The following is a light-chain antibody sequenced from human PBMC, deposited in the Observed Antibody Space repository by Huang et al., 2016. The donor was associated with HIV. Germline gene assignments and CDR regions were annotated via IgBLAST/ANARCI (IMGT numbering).Light chain of an antibody. CDR1: QSVSSN. CDR2: GAS. V-gene: IGKV3-15*01. Sequence: EMVMTQSPATLSVSPGERATLSCRASQSVSSNLAWYQQKPGQAPRLLIYGASTRATGIPARVSGSGSGTEFALTISSLQSEDFAVYYCHQYNNWPPWTFGQGTKVEIK. CDR3: HQYNNWPPWT. J-gene: IGKJ1*01.